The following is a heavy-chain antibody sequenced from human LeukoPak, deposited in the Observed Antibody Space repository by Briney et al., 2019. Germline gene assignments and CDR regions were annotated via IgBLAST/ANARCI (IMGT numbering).Heavy chain of an antibody. J-gene: IGHJ4*02. D-gene: IGHD5-18*01. CDR1: GYTLTELS. CDR3: ATQVDTAMVTQFDY. V-gene: IGHV1-24*01. CDR2: FDPEDGET. Sequence: ASVKVSCKVSGYTLTELSMHWVRQTPGKGLEWMGGFDPEDGETIYAQKFQGRVTMTEDTSTDTAYMELSSLRSEDTAVYYCATQVDTAMVTQFDYWGQGTLVTVSS.